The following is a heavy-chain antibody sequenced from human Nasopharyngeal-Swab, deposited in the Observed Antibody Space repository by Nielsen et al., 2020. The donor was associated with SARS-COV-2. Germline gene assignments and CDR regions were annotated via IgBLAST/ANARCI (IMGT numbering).Heavy chain of an antibody. Sequence: SQTLSLTCAVYGGSFSGYYWSWIRQPPGKGLEWIGEINHSGSTNYNPSLKSRVTISVDTFKNQFSLKLSSVTAADTAVYYCARVVVVPAAMTGEAYYYYYGMDVWGQGTTVTVS. CDR3: ARVVVVPAAMTGEAYYYYYGMDV. CDR2: INHSGST. D-gene: IGHD2-2*01. J-gene: IGHJ6*02. CDR1: GGSFSGYY. V-gene: IGHV4-34*01.